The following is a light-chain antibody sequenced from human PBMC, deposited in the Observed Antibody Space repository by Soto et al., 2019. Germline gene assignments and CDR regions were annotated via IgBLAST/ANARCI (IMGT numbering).Light chain of an antibody. V-gene: IGKV3-11*01. J-gene: IGKJ2*01. Sequence: EIVLTQSPATLSLSPGERATLSCRASQSVSSYLALYQQKPGQAPRLLIYDASNRATGIPARFSGSGSGTDFTLTISRLEPEDFAVYYCQQRSKWPPTFGQGTKLEIK. CDR3: QQRSKWPPT. CDR1: QSVSSY. CDR2: DAS.